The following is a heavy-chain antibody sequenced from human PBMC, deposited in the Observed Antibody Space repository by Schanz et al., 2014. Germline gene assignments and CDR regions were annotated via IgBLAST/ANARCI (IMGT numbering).Heavy chain of an antibody. D-gene: IGHD3-10*01. V-gene: IGHV3-48*01. CDR3: AKGRFGELSAFDI. J-gene: IGHJ3*02. CDR1: GFTFSSYD. Sequence: VQLVESGGGVVQPGRSLRLSCVASGFTFSSYDVFWVRQAPGKGPEWVSYIRSSSTPIYYADSVKGRFTISRDNAKNSLYLQMNSLRAEDTAVYYCAKGRFGELSAFDIWGQGTMVTVSS. CDR2: IRSSSTPI.